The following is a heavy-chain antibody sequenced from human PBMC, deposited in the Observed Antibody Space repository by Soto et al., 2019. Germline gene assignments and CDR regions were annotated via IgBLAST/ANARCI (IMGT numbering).Heavy chain of an antibody. V-gene: IGHV4-59*08. Sequence: PSETLSLTCTVSGASISSYYWSWIRQPPGKGLEWIGYISYSGSSNYSPSLQSRVTISMDTSKNQFSLRLTSVTAADTAVFYCARHEHYYASGSYYDYFDYWGQGTLVTVSS. CDR2: ISYSGSS. CDR1: GASISSYY. J-gene: IGHJ4*02. D-gene: IGHD3-10*01. CDR3: ARHEHYYASGSYYDYFDY.